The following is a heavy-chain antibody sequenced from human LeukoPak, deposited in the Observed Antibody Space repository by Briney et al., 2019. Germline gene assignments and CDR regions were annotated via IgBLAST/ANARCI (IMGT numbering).Heavy chain of an antibody. J-gene: IGHJ3*01. Sequence: PSETLSLTCAVYGGSFSVYYWSWIRQPPGKGLEWIGEINHSGSTNYNPSLKSRVTISVDKAKNQFFLKLSSVTAADTAVYYCARRGKSVVAWGQGTMVNVSS. CDR2: INHSGST. V-gene: IGHV4-34*01. CDR3: ARRGKSVVA. CDR1: GGSFSVYY. D-gene: IGHD2-15*01.